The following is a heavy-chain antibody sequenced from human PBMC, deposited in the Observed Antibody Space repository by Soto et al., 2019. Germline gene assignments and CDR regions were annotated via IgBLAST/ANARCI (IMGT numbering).Heavy chain of an antibody. CDR3: ARDKVITFGGVIVTYYYYGMDV. Sequence: GGSLRLSCAASGFTFSSYWMSWVRQAPGKWLEWVANIKQDGSEKYYVDSVKGRFTISRDNAKNSLYLQMNSLRAEDTAVYYCARDKVITFGGVIVTYYYYGMDVWGQGXTVTVYS. V-gene: IGHV3-7*01. D-gene: IGHD3-16*02. J-gene: IGHJ6*02. CDR1: GFTFSSYW. CDR2: IKQDGSEK.